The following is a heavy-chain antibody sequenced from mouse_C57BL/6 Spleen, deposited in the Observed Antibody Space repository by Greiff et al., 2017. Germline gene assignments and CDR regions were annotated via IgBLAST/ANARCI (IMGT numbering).Heavy chain of an antibody. CDR2: ISGGGGNT. CDR1: GFTFSSYT. J-gene: IGHJ3*01. Sequence: DVQLQESGGGLVKPGGSLKLSCAASGFTFSSYTISWVRQTPEKRLEWVATISGGGGNTYYPDSVKGRFTISRDNAKNTLYLQMSSLRSEDTALYYCARHVIYYDYDVGFAYWGQGTLVTVSA. CDR3: ARHVIYYDYDVGFAY. D-gene: IGHD2-4*01. V-gene: IGHV5-9*01.